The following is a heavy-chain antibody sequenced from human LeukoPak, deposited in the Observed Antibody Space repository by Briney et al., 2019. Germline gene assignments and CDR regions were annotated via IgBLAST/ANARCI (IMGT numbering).Heavy chain of an antibody. CDR3: TLNNWYENGFDP. J-gene: IGHJ5*02. V-gene: IGHV3-30*02. D-gene: IGHD1-1*01. CDR2: IRYDGRNK. Sequence: GGSLRLSCAVSGFTFNSYGMHWVRQAPGKGLEWVTFIRYDGRNKYYADSVKGRFTISRDNSKNTLFLQMNSLRAEDTAVYYCTLNNWYENGFDPWGQGTLVTVSS. CDR1: GFTFNSYG.